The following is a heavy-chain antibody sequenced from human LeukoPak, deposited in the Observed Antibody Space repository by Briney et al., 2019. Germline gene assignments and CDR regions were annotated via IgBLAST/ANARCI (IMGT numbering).Heavy chain of an antibody. J-gene: IGHJ4*02. D-gene: IGHD1-26*01. CDR1: GTAISSYF. CDR3: AGGRMGRYYDH. Sequence: PSETLSLTCDISGTAISSYFWNWIRQSPTKGLEWIGYFYHNGGTSYNPSPRSRVTISVDSSQKRLSLQVTSMTAADTAIYYCAGGRMGRYYDHWGQGTLVAVST. V-gene: IGHV4-59*08. CDR2: FYHNGGT.